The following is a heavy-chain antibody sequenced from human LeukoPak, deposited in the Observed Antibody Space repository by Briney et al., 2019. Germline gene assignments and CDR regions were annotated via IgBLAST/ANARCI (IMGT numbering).Heavy chain of an antibody. Sequence: LSLTCTVSGGSMSSYHWSWLRQPPGKGLEWVGFIRTKAYGGTTEYAASVKNKFTISRDDSKSIAYLQMNSLKTEDTAVYFCTRVLVRTTDYYFDYWGQGTLVTVSS. V-gene: IGHV3-49*02. J-gene: IGHJ4*02. CDR3: TRVLVRTTDYYFDY. CDR1: GGSMSSYH. CDR2: IRTKAYGGTT. D-gene: IGHD4-11*01.